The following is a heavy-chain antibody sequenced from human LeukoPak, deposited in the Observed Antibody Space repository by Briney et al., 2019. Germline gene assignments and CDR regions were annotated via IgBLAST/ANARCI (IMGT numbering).Heavy chain of an antibody. CDR1: GFTFSSYA. CDR2: ISGSGGST. D-gene: IGHD3-22*01. Sequence: GGSLRLSCAASGFTFSSYAMSWVRQAPGKGLEWVSAISGSGGSTYYADSVKGRFTISGDNSKNTLYLQMNSLRAEDTAVYYCAKDRITMIVVSLNAFDIWGQGTMVTVSS. CDR3: AKDRITMIVVSLNAFDI. J-gene: IGHJ3*02. V-gene: IGHV3-23*01.